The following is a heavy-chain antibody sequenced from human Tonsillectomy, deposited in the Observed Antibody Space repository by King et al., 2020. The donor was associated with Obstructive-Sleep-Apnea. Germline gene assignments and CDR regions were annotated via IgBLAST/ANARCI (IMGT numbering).Heavy chain of an antibody. CDR1: GFTFSSFA. Sequence: VQLVESGGGVVQPGRSLRLSCAASGFTFSSFALHWVRQAPGKGLEWLAVISYDGSYKYYADSVKGRFTISRDNSKNTLYLQMNSLRAEDTAGYYCAREEGGYYDSFDYWGQGTLVTVSS. CDR3: AREEGGYYDSFDY. D-gene: IGHD3-22*01. J-gene: IGHJ4*02. CDR2: ISYDGSYK. V-gene: IGHV3-30*04.